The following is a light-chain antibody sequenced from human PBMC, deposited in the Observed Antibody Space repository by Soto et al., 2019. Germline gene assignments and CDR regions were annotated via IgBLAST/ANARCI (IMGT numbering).Light chain of an antibody. CDR2: GAS. V-gene: IGKV3-15*01. CDR1: QTILSN. CDR3: QQYNNWPIT. Sequence: EIVMTQSPATLSVSPGERVTLSCRASQTILSNLAWYQQKPGQAPRLLIYGASTRATGIPARFSGSGSGTEFTLTISGLQSEDFAVYYGQQYNNWPITFGQGTRLEIK. J-gene: IGKJ5*01.